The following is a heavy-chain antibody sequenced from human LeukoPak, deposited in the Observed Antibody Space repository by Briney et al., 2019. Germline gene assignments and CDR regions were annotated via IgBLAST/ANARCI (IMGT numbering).Heavy chain of an antibody. CDR2: IYPGDSDT. D-gene: IGHD2-2*01. CDR1: GYSFTSYW. J-gene: IGHJ4*02. Sequence: GESLKISCKGSGYSFTSYWIGWVRQMPGKGLEWMGIIYPGDSDTRYSPSFQGQVTISADKSISTAYLQWSSLKASDTAMYYCARQVCSSTSCYFYFDYWGQGTLVTVSS. CDR3: ARQVCSSTSCYFYFDY. V-gene: IGHV5-51*01.